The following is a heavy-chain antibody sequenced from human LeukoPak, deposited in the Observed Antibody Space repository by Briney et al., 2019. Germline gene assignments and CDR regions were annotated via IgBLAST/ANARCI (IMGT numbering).Heavy chain of an antibody. D-gene: IGHD6-19*01. CDR1: AYIFTNYY. J-gene: IGHJ6*03. V-gene: IGHV1-46*01. CDR2: INPTDDST. Sequence: ASVKVSCKASAYIFTNYYIHWVRQAPGQGLEWRGFINPTDDSTSYAQKFRGRVTVSRDTSTSTIYMELSSLRSEDTAMYYCARDLAVAGLTYYYYYYMDVWGKGTTVTVSS. CDR3: ARDLAVAGLTYYYYYYMDV.